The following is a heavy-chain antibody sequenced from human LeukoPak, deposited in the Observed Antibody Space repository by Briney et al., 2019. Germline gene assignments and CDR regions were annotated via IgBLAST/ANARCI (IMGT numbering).Heavy chain of an antibody. CDR3: ARAPTNWNGY. CDR1: GFTFSSYA. D-gene: IGHD1-1*01. Sequence: GGSLRLSCAASGFTFSSYAMHWVRQAPGKGLEWVAVISYDGSNKYYADSVKGRFTISRDNSKNTLYLQMNSLRAEDTAVYYCARAPTNWNGYWGQGTLVTVSS. V-gene: IGHV3-30-3*01. CDR2: ISYDGSNK. J-gene: IGHJ4*02.